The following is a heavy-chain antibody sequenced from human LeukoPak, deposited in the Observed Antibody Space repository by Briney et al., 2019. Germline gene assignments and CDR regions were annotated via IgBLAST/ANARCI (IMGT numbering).Heavy chain of an antibody. CDR2: ISGSGGST. Sequence: PGGSLRLSCAASGFTFSSYAMSWVRQAPGKGLEWVSAISGSGGSTYYADSVKGRFTISRDNSKNTLYLQMNSLRAEDTAVYCCAKYYYGSGSYYNPIDYWGQGTLVTVSS. D-gene: IGHD3-10*01. CDR3: AKYYYGSGSYYNPIDY. CDR1: GFTFSSYA. J-gene: IGHJ4*02. V-gene: IGHV3-23*01.